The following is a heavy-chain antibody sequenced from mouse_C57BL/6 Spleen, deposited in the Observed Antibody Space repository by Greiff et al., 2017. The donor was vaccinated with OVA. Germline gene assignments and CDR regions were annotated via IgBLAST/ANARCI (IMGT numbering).Heavy chain of an antibody. Sequence: QVQLKQPGAELVKPGASVKMSCKASGYTFTSYWITWVKQRPGQGLEWIGDIYPGSGSTNYNEKLKSKATLTVDTSSSTAYMQLSSLTSEDSAVYYCARLGYGSSYLYYFDYWGQGTTLTVSS. J-gene: IGHJ2*01. V-gene: IGHV1-55*01. CDR1: GYTFTSYW. CDR2: IYPGSGST. D-gene: IGHD1-1*01. CDR3: ARLGYGSSYLYYFDY.